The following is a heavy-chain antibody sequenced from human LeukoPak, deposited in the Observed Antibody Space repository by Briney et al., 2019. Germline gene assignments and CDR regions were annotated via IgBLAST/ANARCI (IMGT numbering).Heavy chain of an antibody. D-gene: IGHD3-9*01. CDR1: GFTFSSYA. V-gene: IGHV3-23*01. CDR3: VKFNDILTGYFDY. J-gene: IGHJ4*02. Sequence: GGSLRLSCAASGFTFSSYAMSWVRQSPGKGLGWVSAISGGGGSTYYAYYTDSVKGRFTISRDNSKNTLYLQMNSLRAEDTAVYFCVKFNDILTGYFDYWGQGTLVTVSS. CDR2: ISGGGGST.